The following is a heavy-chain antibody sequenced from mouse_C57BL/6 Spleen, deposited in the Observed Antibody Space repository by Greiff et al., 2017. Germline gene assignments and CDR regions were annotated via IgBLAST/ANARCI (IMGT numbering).Heavy chain of an antibody. Sequence: EVQLVESGGGLVQPKGSLKLSCAASGFSFNTYAMNWVRQAPGKGLEWVARIRSKSNNYATYYADSVKDRFTISRDDSKSMLYLQMNNLKTEDTAMYYCVRQGDGAWFAYWGQGTLVTVSA. D-gene: IGHD1-1*01. V-gene: IGHV10-1*01. J-gene: IGHJ3*01. CDR1: GFSFNTYA. CDR2: IRSKSNNYAT. CDR3: VRQGDGAWFAY.